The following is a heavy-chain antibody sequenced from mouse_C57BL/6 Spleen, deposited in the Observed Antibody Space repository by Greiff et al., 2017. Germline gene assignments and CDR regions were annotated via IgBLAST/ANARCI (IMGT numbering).Heavy chain of an antibody. CDR3: ARHERYYYGSRIDWYFDV. Sequence: VKLQQSGAELVKPGASVKLSCKASGYTFTEYTIHWVKQRSGQGLEWIGWFYPGSGSIKYNEKFKDKATLTADKSSSTVYMELSRLTSEDSAVYFCARHERYYYGSRIDWYFDVWGTGTTVTVSS. J-gene: IGHJ1*03. D-gene: IGHD1-1*01. CDR1: GYTFTEYT. V-gene: IGHV1-62-2*01. CDR2: FYPGSGSI.